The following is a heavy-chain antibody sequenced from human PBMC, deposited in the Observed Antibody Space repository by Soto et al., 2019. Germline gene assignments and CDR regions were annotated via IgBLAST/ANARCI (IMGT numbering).Heavy chain of an antibody. CDR2: INHTGST. J-gene: IGHJ4*02. Sequence: QVQLQQWGAGLLKPSETLSLTCAVYGGSFSGYYWSWIRQPPGKGLERIGEINHSGGIARIGQINHTGSTSANPSLKSRVTRSVDTSKSQVSLKLSSVTAAETAVYYCARGGGAWYIDYWGQGTLVTVSS. CDR3: ARGGGAWYIDY. CDR1: GGSFSGYY. D-gene: IGHD6-19*01. V-gene: IGHV4-34*02.